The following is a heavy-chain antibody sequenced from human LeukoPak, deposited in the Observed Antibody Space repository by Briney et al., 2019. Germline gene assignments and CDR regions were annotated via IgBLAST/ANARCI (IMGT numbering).Heavy chain of an antibody. CDR1: GFTFSSYG. D-gene: IGHD3-10*01. CDR3: ARDVLWFGEYYYYYSMDV. J-gene: IGHJ6*02. CDR2: IWYDGSNK. Sequence: GRSLRLSCAASGFTFSSYGMHWVRQAPGKGLEWVAVIWYDGSNKYYADSVKGRFTISRDNSKNTLYLQMNSLRAEDTAVYYCARDVLWFGEYYYYYSMDVWGQGTTVTVSS. V-gene: IGHV3-33*01.